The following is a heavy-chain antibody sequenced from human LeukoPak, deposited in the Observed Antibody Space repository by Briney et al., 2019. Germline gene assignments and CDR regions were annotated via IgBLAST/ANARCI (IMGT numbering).Heavy chain of an antibody. Sequence: SSETLSLTCIVSGGSISSSSYYWGWIRQPPGKGLEWIGSIYYSGSTYYNPSLKSRVTISVDTSKNQFSLKLNSVTAADTAVYYCARGITMVRGVDYWGQGTLVTASS. CDR3: ARGITMVRGVDY. CDR1: GGSISSSSYY. V-gene: IGHV4-39*07. CDR2: IYYSGST. J-gene: IGHJ4*02. D-gene: IGHD3-10*01.